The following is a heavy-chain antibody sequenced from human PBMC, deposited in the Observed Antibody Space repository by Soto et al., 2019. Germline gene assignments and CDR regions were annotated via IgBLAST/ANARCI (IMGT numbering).Heavy chain of an antibody. J-gene: IGHJ5*02. CDR1: GGSISSSSYY. V-gene: IGHV4-39*01. D-gene: IGHD2-8*01. Sequence: SETLSLTCTVSGGSISSSSYYWGWIRRPPGKGLEWIGSVHYTGSTYFDPSLKSRVTISVDTSRNLFSLKLSSVTAADMAVYYCAMHAAFCTDGVCYTRWFDPWGQGTLVTVSS. CDR2: VHYTGST. CDR3: AMHAAFCTDGVCYTRWFDP.